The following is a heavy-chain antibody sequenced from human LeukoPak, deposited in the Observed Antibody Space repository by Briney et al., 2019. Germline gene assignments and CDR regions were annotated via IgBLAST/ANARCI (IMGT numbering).Heavy chain of an antibody. D-gene: IGHD6-19*01. CDR1: GGSISSYY. CDR2: IYYSGST. CDR3: ARLPYSSGWYVY. Sequence: SETLSLTCSVSGGSISSYYWSWIRQPPGKGLEWIGYIYYSGSTNYNPSLKSRVTISVDTSKNQFSLKLSSVTAADTAVYYCARLPYSSGWYVYRGQGTLVTVSS. J-gene: IGHJ4*02. V-gene: IGHV4-59*01.